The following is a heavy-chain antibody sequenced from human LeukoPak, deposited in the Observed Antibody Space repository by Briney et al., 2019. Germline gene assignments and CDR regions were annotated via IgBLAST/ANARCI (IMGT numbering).Heavy chain of an antibody. Sequence: SETLSLTCAVYGGSFSGYYWSWIRQPPGKGLEWIGEINHSGSTNYNPSLKSRVTISVDTSKNQFSLKLSSVTAADTAVYYCAGRYGSGSSLHAFDIWGQGTMVTVSS. J-gene: IGHJ3*02. CDR3: AGRYGSGSSLHAFDI. V-gene: IGHV4-34*01. D-gene: IGHD3-10*01. CDR2: INHSGST. CDR1: GGSFSGYY.